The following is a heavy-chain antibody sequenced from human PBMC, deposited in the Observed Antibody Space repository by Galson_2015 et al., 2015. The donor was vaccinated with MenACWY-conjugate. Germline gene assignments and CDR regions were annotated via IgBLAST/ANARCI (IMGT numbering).Heavy chain of an antibody. D-gene: IGHD6-19*01. CDR3: VRGSSGWRGMDI. CDR2: IRNDGGVK. Sequence: SLRLSCAASGFTFRNYAIHWVRQAPGKGLEWVAFIRNDGGVKYYVDSVKGRFTISRDNSKNTLYLQMDSLRAGDTAVYFCVRGSSGWRGMDIWGQGTTVTVSS. J-gene: IGHJ6*02. CDR1: GFTFRNYA. V-gene: IGHV3-33*01.